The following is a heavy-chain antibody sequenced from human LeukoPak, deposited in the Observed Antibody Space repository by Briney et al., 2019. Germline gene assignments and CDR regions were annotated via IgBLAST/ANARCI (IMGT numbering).Heavy chain of an antibody. V-gene: IGHV4-59*08. J-gene: IGHJ5*02. CDR2: FYYSGST. Sequence: SETLSLTCSVSGDSISRDYWTWIRQPPGKGLEWIGHFYYSGSTNYNPSLKSRVTISGDTSKNQFSLKLSSVTAADTAVYYCTRRGGSSSSDWFDPWGQGTLVTVSS. CDR3: TRRGGSSSSDWFDP. CDR1: GDSISRDY. D-gene: IGHD6-6*01.